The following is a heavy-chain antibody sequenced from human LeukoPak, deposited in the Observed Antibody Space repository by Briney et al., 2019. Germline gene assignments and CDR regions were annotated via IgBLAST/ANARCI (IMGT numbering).Heavy chain of an antibody. CDR1: GFTFSNSA. CDR2: ISSSSSYI. D-gene: IGHD3-22*01. Sequence: PGGSLRLSCAASGFTFSNSALSWVRQAPGKGLEWVSSISSSSSYIYYADSVKGRFTISRDNAKNSLYLQMNSLRAEDTAVYYCARDGSGYSRRNWFDPWGQGTLVTVSS. V-gene: IGHV3-21*01. CDR3: ARDGSGYSRRNWFDP. J-gene: IGHJ5*02.